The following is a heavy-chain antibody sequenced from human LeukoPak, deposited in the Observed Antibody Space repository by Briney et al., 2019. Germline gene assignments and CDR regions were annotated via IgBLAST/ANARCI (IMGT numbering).Heavy chain of an antibody. D-gene: IGHD1-26*01. V-gene: IGHV3-30*18. CDR1: GFTLSSYG. Sequence: GGSLRLSCAASGFTLSSYGMHWVRQAPGKGLEWVAVISYDGSNKYYADSVKGRFTISRDNSKNTLYLQMNSLRAEDTAVYYCAKDRGSYHFDYWGQGTLVTVSS. J-gene: IGHJ4*02. CDR3: AKDRGSYHFDY. CDR2: ISYDGSNK.